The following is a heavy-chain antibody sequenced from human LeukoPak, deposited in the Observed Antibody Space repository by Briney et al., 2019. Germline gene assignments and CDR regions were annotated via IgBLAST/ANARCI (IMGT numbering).Heavy chain of an antibody. V-gene: IGHV3-66*01. CDR3: ARGGDSLHY. J-gene: IGHJ4*02. CDR2: IYSGGST. Sequence: PGGSLRLSCAASGFTVSSNFMTWVRQAPGQGLEWVSVIYSGGSTYYADSAKDRFTISRDNSKNMLYLQMNSLRAEDTAVYYCARGGDSLHYWGQGTLVTVSS. D-gene: IGHD3-10*01. CDR1: GFTVSSNF.